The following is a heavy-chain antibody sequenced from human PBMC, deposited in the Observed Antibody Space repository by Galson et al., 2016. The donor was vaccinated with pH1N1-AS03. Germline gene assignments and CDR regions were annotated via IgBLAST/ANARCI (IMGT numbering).Heavy chain of an antibody. CDR2: FFPSGST. J-gene: IGHJ4*02. V-gene: IGHV4-4*07. CDR1: GGSISSYF. D-gene: IGHD4/OR15-4a*01. Sequence: ESLSLTCTVSGGSISSYFWSWLRQPAGKGLEWIGRFFPSGSTYYNPSLKSWVTMSVDTSRNQFSLKLSSVTAADTAVYYCARESTTMARYFDYWGQGTLVTVSS. CDR3: ARESTTMARYFDY.